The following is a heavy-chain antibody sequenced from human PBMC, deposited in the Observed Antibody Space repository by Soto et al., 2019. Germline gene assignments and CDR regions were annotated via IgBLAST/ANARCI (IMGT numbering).Heavy chain of an antibody. J-gene: IGHJ4*02. CDR3: AKSDLVLKG. CDR2: ISYDGSNK. D-gene: IGHD2-8*01. Sequence: QVQLVESGGGVVQPGRSLRLSCEASGFTFSSYGMHWVRQAPGKGLEWVAVISYDGSNKYYADSVKGRFTISRDNSKNTLYLQMTSLRAEDTAVYYCAKSDLVLKGWGQGTLVTVSS. CDR1: GFTFSSYG. V-gene: IGHV3-30*18.